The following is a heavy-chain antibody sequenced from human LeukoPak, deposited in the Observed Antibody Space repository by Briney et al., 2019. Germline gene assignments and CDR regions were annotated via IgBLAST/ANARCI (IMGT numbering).Heavy chain of an antibody. J-gene: IGHJ4*02. CDR1: GYTFTKYA. CDR2: ITADDGDT. Sequence: GASVKASCKASGYTFTKYAIHWVRQAPGHRLEWMGWITADDGDTKYSEDLQGRVTITSDTSASTAYMELSSLTSEDMAVYYCARAPQAVAGTNFDYWGQGTLVTVSS. D-gene: IGHD6-19*01. CDR3: ARAPQAVAGTNFDY. V-gene: IGHV1-3*03.